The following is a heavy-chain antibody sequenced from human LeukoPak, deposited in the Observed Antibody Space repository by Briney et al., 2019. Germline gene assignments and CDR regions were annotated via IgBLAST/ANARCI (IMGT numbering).Heavy chain of an antibody. CDR3: ARDLVAGISSYYYGMDV. V-gene: IGHV3-66*01. CDR1: GFTVSSNY. J-gene: IGHJ6*02. Sequence: PGGSLRLSCAASGFTVSSNYMSWVRQAPGKGLEWVSVIYSGGSTYYADSVKGRFTISRDNSKNTLYLQMNSLRAEDTAVYYCARDLVAGISSYYYGMDVWGQGTTVTVS. D-gene: IGHD6-19*01. CDR2: IYSGGST.